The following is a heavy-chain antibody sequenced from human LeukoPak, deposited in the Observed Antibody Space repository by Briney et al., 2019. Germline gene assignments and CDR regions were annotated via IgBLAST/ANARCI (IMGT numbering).Heavy chain of an antibody. J-gene: IGHJ3*02. CDR3: AREWIQLRSYDAFDI. CDR1: GFTFSSYW. Sequence: GGSLRLSCAASGFTFSSYWMSWVRQAPGKGLEWVANIKQDGSEKYYVDSVKGRFTISRDNAKNSLYLQMNSLRAEDTAVYYCAREWIQLRSYDAFDIWGQGTMVTVSS. CDR2: IKQDGSEK. V-gene: IGHV3-7*01. D-gene: IGHD5-18*01.